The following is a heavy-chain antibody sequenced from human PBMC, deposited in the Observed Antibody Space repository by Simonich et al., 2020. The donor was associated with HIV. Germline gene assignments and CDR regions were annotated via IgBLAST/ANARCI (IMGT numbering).Heavy chain of an antibody. CDR2: SSAYKGNT. CDR3: ARGVSSGWSYYYYYYYMDV. CDR1: GYTFTSYG. Sequence: QVQLVQSGAEVKKPGASVKVSCKASGYTFTSYGISWVRQAPGQGLEWMGWSSAYKGNTNLAQKLQGRVTMTTDPAPSTAYMELRSLRSDDTAVYYCARGVSSGWSYYYYYYYMDVWGKGTTVTVSS. J-gene: IGHJ6*03. D-gene: IGHD6-19*01. V-gene: IGHV1-18*01.